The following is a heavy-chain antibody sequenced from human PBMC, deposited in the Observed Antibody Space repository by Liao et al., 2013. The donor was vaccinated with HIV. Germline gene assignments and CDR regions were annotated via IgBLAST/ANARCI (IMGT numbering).Heavy chain of an antibody. CDR3: ARGREPWAWFDP. J-gene: IGHJ5*02. CDR2: VFTTGST. D-gene: IGHD1-14*01. V-gene: IGHV4-61*02. CDR1: NASMNSGFYF. Sequence: QVQLQESGPGLVKPSQTLSLTCTVSNASMNSGFYFWNWIRQPAGKGLEWIGRVFTTGSTNYNPSLKSRVTISADMSKNRFTLNLRFVTAADTAVYFCARGREPWAWFDPWGQGALVTVSS.